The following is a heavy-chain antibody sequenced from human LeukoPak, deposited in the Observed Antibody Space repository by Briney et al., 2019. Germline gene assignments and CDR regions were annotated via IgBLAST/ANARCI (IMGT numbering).Heavy chain of an antibody. CDR1: GYSFTRYW. D-gene: IGHD6-19*01. V-gene: IGHV5-51*01. J-gene: IGHJ3*01. CDR2: IYPGDSDT. Sequence: GESLKISCQGSGYSFTRYWIGWVRQMPGKGLEWMGIIYPGDSDTRYSPSFQGQVTISADKSISTAYLQWTSLKASDTAIYYCARPYSSGFDAFDVWGQGTMVTVSS. CDR3: ARPYSSGFDAFDV.